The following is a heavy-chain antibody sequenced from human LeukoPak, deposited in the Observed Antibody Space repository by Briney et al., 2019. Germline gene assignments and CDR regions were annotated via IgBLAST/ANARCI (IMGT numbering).Heavy chain of an antibody. CDR2: ISSSSSYI. J-gene: IGHJ1*01. D-gene: IGHD2-15*01. CDR3: ANSPYCSGGSCYGYFQH. Sequence: GGSLRLSCAASGFTFSSYSMNWVRQAPGKGLEWVSSISSSSSYIYYADSVKGRFTISRDNAKNSLYLQMNSLRAEDTAVYYCANSPYCSGGSCYGYFQHWGQGALVTVSS. V-gene: IGHV3-21*01. CDR1: GFTFSSYS.